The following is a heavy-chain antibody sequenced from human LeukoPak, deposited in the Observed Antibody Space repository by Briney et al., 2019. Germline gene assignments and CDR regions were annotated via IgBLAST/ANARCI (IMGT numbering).Heavy chain of an antibody. Sequence: PGGSLRLSCAASGFTFSTYWMSWVRQAPGKGLEWVANIKQDGSEKHYVDSVKGRFTISRDNTNNSLFLQMDSLRAEDTAFYYCSREVYFGSGSPAYWGQGTLVTVSS. CDR3: SREVYFGSGSPAY. J-gene: IGHJ4*02. CDR1: GFTFSTYW. D-gene: IGHD3-10*01. V-gene: IGHV3-7*01. CDR2: IKQDGSEK.